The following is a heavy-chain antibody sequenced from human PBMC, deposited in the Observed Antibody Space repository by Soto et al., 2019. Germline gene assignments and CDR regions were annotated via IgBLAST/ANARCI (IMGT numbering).Heavy chain of an antibody. CDR3: ARDLAAGDY. CDR1: GYTFINYY. Sequence: QVQLVQSGAEVKKPGASVKLSCKASGYTFINYYIHWVRQAPGQGLEWMGIFNPTSGSTNYAQKFQGRVTLTMATSTRTVYMELSRLRFDDTAVYSCARDLAAGDYWGQGTLVTVSS. CDR2: FNPTSGST. D-gene: IGHD6-13*01. V-gene: IGHV1-46*01. J-gene: IGHJ4*02.